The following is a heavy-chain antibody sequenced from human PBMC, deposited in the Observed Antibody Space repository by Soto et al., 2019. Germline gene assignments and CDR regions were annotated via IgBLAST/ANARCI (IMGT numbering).Heavy chain of an antibody. Sequence: PGGTLRLSCAASGFTFRSYRMDWVRQATGKGLEQVSYIGPVGRTIYYADYVKGRFTTSRANAKNSLNLQINSLRDEDTAVYYCARDIGPDWYFDLWGRGTLVTVSS. D-gene: IGHD2-15*01. V-gene: IGHV3-48*02. CDR3: ARDIGPDWYFDL. CDR2: IGPVGRTI. CDR1: GFTFRSYR. J-gene: IGHJ2*01.